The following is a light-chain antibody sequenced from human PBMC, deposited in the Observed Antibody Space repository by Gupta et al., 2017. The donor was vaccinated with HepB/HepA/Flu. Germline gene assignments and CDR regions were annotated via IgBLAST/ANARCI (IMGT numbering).Light chain of an antibody. CDR1: SSDFENYNL. Sequence: QSAMTQPASVSGSPGQSITISCTGTSSDFENYNLVSWYQQHPGKAPKLMIYEVTKRPSGVSDRFSGSKSDNTASLTIFGLQAEDEADYYCCSYAGSGLNWGFGGGTKLTVL. J-gene: IGLJ3*02. CDR3: CSYAGSGLNWG. V-gene: IGLV2-23*02. CDR2: EVT.